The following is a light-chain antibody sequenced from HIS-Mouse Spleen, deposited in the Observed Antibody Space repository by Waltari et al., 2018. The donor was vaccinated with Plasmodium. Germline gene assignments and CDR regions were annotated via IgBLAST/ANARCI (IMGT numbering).Light chain of an antibody. Sequence: SYALTQPPSVSVSPGQTARITCSGDALPTNYSSLSQQKSGQAPWLVIYEDSKRPSGIPERFSGSSSGTMATLTISGAQVEDEADDYCYSTDSSGNHRVFGGGTKLTVL. V-gene: IGLV3-10*01. CDR1: ALPTNY. J-gene: IGLJ3*02. CDR2: EDS. CDR3: YSTDSSGNHRV.